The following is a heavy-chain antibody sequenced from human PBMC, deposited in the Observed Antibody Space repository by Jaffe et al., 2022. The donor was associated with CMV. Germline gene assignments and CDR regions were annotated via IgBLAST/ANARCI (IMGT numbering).Heavy chain of an antibody. D-gene: IGHD2-15*01. J-gene: IGHJ6*03. Sequence: QVQLQESGPGLVKPSETLSLTCTVSGGSISSYYWSWIRQPPGKGLEWIGYIYYSGSTNYNPSLKSRVTISVDTSKNQFSLKLSSVTAADTAVYYCARRSRIPQVLPNYYYYYMDVWGKGTTVTVSS. V-gene: IGHV4-59*08. CDR1: GGSISSYY. CDR3: ARRSRIPQVLPNYYYYYMDV. CDR2: IYYSGST.